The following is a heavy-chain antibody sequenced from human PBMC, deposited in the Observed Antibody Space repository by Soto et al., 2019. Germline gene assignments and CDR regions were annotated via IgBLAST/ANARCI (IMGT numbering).Heavy chain of an antibody. V-gene: IGHV4-30-2*01. CDR1: GGSFSGYS. Sequence: TSETLSLTCAVYGGSFSGYSWSWIRQPPGKGLEWIGYIYHSGSTYYNPSLKSRVTISVDRSKNQFSLKLSSVTAADTAVYYCAKKGSDSSGWYGAFDIWGQGTMVTVSS. CDR3: AKKGSDSSGWYGAFDI. CDR2: IYHSGST. D-gene: IGHD6-19*01. J-gene: IGHJ3*02.